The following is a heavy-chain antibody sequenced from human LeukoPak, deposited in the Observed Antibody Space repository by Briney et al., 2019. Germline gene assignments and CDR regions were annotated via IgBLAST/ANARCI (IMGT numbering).Heavy chain of an antibody. J-gene: IGHJ4*02. CDR1: GFTFSSYD. Sequence: GGSLTLSCTASGFTFSSYDMHWVRQATGKGLEWVSGICTAGDTYYTASVKSRFTISRENAKNSLYLQMTTLRAGDTAVYYCARATEGFDYWGQGTLVTVSS. CDR2: ICTAGDT. CDR3: ARATEGFDY. V-gene: IGHV3-13*04.